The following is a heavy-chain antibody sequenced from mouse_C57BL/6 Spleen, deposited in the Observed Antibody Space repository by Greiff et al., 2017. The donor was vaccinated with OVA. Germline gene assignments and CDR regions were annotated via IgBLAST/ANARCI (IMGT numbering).Heavy chain of an antibody. CDR3: ARQCYYGSSYWYFDV. D-gene: IGHD1-1*01. J-gene: IGHJ1*03. CDR1: GYTFTSYW. V-gene: IGHV1-52*01. Sequence: QVQLQQPGAELVRPGSSVKLSCKASGYTFTSYWMHWVKQRPIQGLEWIGNIDPSDSETHYNQKFKDKATLTVDKSSSTAYMQLSSLTSEDSAVEYCARQCYYGSSYWYFDVWGTGTTVTVSS. CDR2: IDPSDSET.